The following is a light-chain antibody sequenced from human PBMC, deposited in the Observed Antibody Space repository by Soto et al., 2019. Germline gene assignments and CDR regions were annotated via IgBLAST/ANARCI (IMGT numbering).Light chain of an antibody. Sequence: EFTQSPGTVSLSQXERATLSCRASQSVDKNYLARYPTKPGQAPRLLILRASRRATAIPDRVSGSWSGTDFPLPLSRREPADFSVYFCQQYSSASRTFDQGTKVDI. J-gene: IGKJ1*01. CDR1: QSVDKNY. CDR3: QQYSSASRT. CDR2: RAS. V-gene: IGKV3-20*01.